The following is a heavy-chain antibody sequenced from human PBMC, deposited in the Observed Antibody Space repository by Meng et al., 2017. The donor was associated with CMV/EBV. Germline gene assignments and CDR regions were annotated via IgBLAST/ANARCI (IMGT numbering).Heavy chain of an antibody. D-gene: IGHD5/OR15-5a*01. J-gene: IGHJ4*02. Sequence: GESLKISCAASGFTFSSYWIHWVRQAPGKGLAWVSRINSDGSSTSYADSVKGRFTISRDNAKNTLYLQMNSLRAEDTAVYYCARGSRGFDYWGQGTLVTVSS. CDR1: GFTFSSYW. CDR2: INSDGSST. CDR3: ARGSRGFDY. V-gene: IGHV3-74*01.